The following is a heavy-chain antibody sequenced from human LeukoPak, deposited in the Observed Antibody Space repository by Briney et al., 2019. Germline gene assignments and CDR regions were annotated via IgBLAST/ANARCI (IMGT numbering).Heavy chain of an antibody. CDR1: GFVFKNYW. V-gene: IGHV3-7*01. CDR2: INYDGSQK. J-gene: IGHJ4*01. D-gene: IGHD2-21*02. CDR3: GKSEVTIPDSH. Sequence: GSLRLSCAASGFVFKNYWMSWVRQAPGKGLEWLANINYDGSQKYHVDSVKGRFTISRDNAKNSLYLQMNSLRVEDTAVYYCGKSEVTIPDSHWGQGTPVTVSS.